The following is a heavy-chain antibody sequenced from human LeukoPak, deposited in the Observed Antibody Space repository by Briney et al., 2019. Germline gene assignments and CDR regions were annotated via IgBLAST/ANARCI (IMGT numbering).Heavy chain of an antibody. J-gene: IGHJ4*02. V-gene: IGHV3-43*02. CDR3: AKDIVAAAGENFDY. D-gene: IGHD6-13*01. CDR2: ISGDGGST. CDR1: GFTFDDYA. Sequence: GGSLRLSCAASGFTFDDYAMHWVRQAPGKGLEWVSLISGDGGSTHYADSVKGRFTISRDNSKNSLYLQMNSLRTEDTALYYCAKDIVAAAGENFDYWGQGTLVTVSS.